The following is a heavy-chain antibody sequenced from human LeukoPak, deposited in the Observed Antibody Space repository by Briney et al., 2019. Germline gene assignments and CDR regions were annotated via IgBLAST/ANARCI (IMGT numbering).Heavy chain of an antibody. Sequence: SETLSLTCTVSGGSISSYIYYWGWIRQPPGKGLEWIGNIYYSGSTYYNPSLKNRVTISVDTSKNQFSLKLSSVTAADTAVYYCARLEYYDSSGQLAFDIWGQGTMVTVSS. CDR1: GGSISSYIYY. V-gene: IGHV4-39*01. D-gene: IGHD3-22*01. J-gene: IGHJ3*02. CDR3: ARLEYYDSSGQLAFDI. CDR2: IYYSGST.